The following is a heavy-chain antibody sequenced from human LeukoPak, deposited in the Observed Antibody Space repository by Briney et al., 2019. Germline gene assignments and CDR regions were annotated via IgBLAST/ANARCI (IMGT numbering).Heavy chain of an antibody. CDR2: ISHAGST. CDR3: ARILRGVIVTSFDY. Sequence: SETLSLTCTVSGYSISSGYYWGWVRQPPGKGLVWIGSISHAGSTDYSPSLKSRVTISLDTSKNQFSLKLRPVTAADTAVYYCARILRGVIVTSFDYWGQGILVTVSS. J-gene: IGHJ4*02. V-gene: IGHV4-38-2*02. D-gene: IGHD3-10*01. CDR1: GYSISSGYY.